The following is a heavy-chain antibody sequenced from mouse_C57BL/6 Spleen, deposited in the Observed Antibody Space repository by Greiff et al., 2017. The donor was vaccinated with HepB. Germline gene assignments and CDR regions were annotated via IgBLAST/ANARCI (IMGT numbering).Heavy chain of an antibody. V-gene: IGHV5-17*01. CDR2: ISSGSSTI. Sequence: EVKVVESGGGLVKPGGSLKLSCAASGFTFSDYGMHWVRQAPEKGLEWVAYISSGSSTIYYADTVKGRFTISRDNAKNTLFLQMTSLRSEDTAMYYCASYYYGSSYVGYAMDYWGQGTSVTVSS. CDR3: ASYYYGSSYVGYAMDY. CDR1: GFTFSDYG. D-gene: IGHD1-1*01. J-gene: IGHJ4*01.